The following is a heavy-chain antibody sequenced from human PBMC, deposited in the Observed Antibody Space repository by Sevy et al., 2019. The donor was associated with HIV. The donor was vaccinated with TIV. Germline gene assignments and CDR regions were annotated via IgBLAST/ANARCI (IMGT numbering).Heavy chain of an antibody. J-gene: IGHJ4*02. V-gene: IGHV1-8*01. Sequence: ASVKVSCETSGYTFSSYDINWVRQAPGQGLEWMGWMNPNNGNTAYAPKFQGRITMTSNTSIGTAYIGLSSLRSEDTAVYYCARSLRRIKPVLEGGSYDSWGQGTLLTVSS. CDR2: MNPNNGNT. CDR3: ARSLRRIKPVLEGGSYDS. D-gene: IGHD1-26*01. CDR1: GYTFSSYD.